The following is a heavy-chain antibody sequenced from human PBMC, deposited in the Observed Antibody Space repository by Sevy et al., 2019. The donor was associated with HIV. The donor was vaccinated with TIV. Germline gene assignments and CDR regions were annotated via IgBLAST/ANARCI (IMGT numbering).Heavy chain of an antibody. J-gene: IGHJ6*02. D-gene: IGHD2-15*01. V-gene: IGHV3-21*01. CDR2: ISSSSSYI. CDR1: GFTFSSYS. Sequence: GSLRLSCAASGFTFSSYSMNWVRQAPGKGLEWVSSISSSSSYIYYADSVKGRFTISRDNAKNSLYLQMNSLRAEDTAVYYCARVIRAYCSGGSCYYYYGMDVWGQGTTVTVSS. CDR3: ARVIRAYCSGGSCYYYYGMDV.